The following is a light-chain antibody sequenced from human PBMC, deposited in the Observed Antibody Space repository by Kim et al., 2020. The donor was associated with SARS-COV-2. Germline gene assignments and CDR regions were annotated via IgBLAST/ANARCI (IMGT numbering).Light chain of an antibody. V-gene: IGLV3-19*01. J-gene: IGLJ2*01. CDR1: SLRSYY. CDR2: GKN. Sequence: SSELTQDTAVSVALGQTVRITCQGDSLRSYYATWYQQKPGQAPILVIYGKNNRPSGIPDRFSGSASGNTASLTITGTQAGDEADYYCNSRDSNDKVVFGGGTKLTVL. CDR3: NSRDSNDKVV.